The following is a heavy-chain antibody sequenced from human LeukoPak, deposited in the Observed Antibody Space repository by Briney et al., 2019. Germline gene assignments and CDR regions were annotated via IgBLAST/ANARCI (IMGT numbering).Heavy chain of an antibody. J-gene: IGHJ4*02. V-gene: IGHV3-30-3*01. CDR1: GFTFSSYA. D-gene: IGHD3-9*01. Sequence: PGGSLRFSCAASGFTFSSYAMHWVRQAPGKGLEWVAVISFDGSNKYYADSVKGRFTISRDNSKNTLYLQMNSLSAEDTAVYYCARDGAPTNYDILTGYSDYWAREPLVTVS. CDR2: ISFDGSNK. CDR3: ARDGAPTNYDILTGYSDY.